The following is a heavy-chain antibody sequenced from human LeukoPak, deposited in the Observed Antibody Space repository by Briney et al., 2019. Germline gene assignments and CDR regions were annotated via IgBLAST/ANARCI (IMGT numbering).Heavy chain of an antibody. V-gene: IGHV3-48*02. J-gene: IGHJ4*02. CDR2: ITASGTAM. D-gene: IGHD1-26*01. Sequence: GGSLRLSCAASGFTFSSYSMNWVRQAPGKGLEWVSHITASGTAMFYADSVKGRFTISRDNAKNSLYLQMNSLRDEDTAVYYCASSGNYRFDYWGQGTLVTVSS. CDR1: GFTFSSYS. CDR3: ASSGNYRFDY.